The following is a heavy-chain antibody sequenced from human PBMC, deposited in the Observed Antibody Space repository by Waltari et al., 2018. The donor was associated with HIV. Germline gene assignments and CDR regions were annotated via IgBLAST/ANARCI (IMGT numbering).Heavy chain of an antibody. CDR3: AREAEVGAKACFDY. V-gene: IGHV4-61*02. CDR1: GGSISSGSYY. D-gene: IGHD1-26*01. Sequence: QVQLQESGPGLVKPSQTLSLTCTVSGGSISSGSYYWSWIRQPAGKGLGWIGRIYTSGSTNYNPPRKSRVTISVDTSKNQFSLKLSAVTAADTAVYYCAREAEVGAKACFDYWGQGTLVTVSS. CDR2: IYTSGST. J-gene: IGHJ4*02.